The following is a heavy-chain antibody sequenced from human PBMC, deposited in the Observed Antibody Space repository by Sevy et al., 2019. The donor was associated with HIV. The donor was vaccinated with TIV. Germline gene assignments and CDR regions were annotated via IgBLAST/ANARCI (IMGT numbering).Heavy chain of an antibody. V-gene: IGHV4-59*08. D-gene: IGHD1-26*01. Sequence: SETLSLTCTVSGGSITSLYWNWIRQPPGKGLEWIANIYYNGHINYNPSLKSRVTLSLDTSKNRFSLRLSSVTGADTAMYYCAGENAWGRGYSWGQGTLVTVSS. J-gene: IGHJ4*02. CDR2: IYYNGHI. CDR3: AGENAWGRGYS. CDR1: GGSITSLY.